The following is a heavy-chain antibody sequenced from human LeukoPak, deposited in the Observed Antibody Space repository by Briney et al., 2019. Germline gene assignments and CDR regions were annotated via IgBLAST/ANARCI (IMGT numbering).Heavy chain of an antibody. D-gene: IGHD6-13*01. J-gene: IGHJ4*02. CDR2: IYQSGKT. CDR3: ARGLPGGQLSRYDY. V-gene: IGHV4-38-2*02. CDR1: GYSISSGYY. Sequence: PSETLSLTCSVSGYSISSGYYWGWIRQPPGKGLEWMGIIYQSGKTYCNPSLERRVTISVDTSKNQFSLKMNSMTAADTAMYYCARGLPGGQLSRYDYWGQGTLVTVSS.